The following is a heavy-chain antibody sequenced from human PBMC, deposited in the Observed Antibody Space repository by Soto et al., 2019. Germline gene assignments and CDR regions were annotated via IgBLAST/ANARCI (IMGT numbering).Heavy chain of an antibody. Sequence: PSETLSLTCTVSGGSISSYYWSWIRQPPGKGLEWIGYIYYSGSTNYNPSLKSRVTISVDTSKNQFSLELSSVTAADTAVYYCARDFRIAAAGITGYYYYGLDVWGQGTTVTVSS. CDR2: IYYSGST. CDR3: ARDFRIAAAGITGYYYYGLDV. V-gene: IGHV4-59*01. J-gene: IGHJ6*02. D-gene: IGHD6-13*01. CDR1: GGSISSYY.